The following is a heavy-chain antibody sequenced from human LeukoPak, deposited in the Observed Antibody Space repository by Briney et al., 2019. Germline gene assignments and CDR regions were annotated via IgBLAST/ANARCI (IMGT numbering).Heavy chain of an antibody. CDR3: ARGRYNWNGYYYYYYMDV. CDR1: GGTFSGYA. V-gene: IGHV1-69*13. D-gene: IGHD1-20*01. Sequence: ASVKVSCKASGGTFSGYAISWVRQARGQGLEWMGGIIPVFGTANYAQKFQGRVTITADESTSTAYMELSSLRSEDTAVYYCARGRYNWNGYYYYYYMDVGGKGTTVTISS. J-gene: IGHJ6*03. CDR2: IIPVFGTA.